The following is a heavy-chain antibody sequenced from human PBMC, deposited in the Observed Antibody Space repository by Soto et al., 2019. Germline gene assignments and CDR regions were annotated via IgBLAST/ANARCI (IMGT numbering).Heavy chain of an antibody. Sequence: QVQLVESGGGVVQPGRSLRLSCAASGFTFSSYAMHWVRQAPGKGLEWVAVISYDGSNKYYADSVKGRFTISRDNSKNTLYLQMNSLIAEDTAVYYCARLGHCCGDCYSSWGQGTLVTVSS. CDR2: ISYDGSNK. V-gene: IGHV3-30-3*01. J-gene: IGHJ5*02. CDR3: ARLGHCCGDCYSS. CDR1: GFTFSSYA. D-gene: IGHD2-21*02.